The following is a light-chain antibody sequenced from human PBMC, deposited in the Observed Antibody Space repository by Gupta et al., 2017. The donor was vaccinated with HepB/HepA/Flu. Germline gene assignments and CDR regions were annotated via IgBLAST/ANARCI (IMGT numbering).Light chain of an antibody. CDR2: EVN. J-gene: IGLJ3*02. CDR1: SSDVGGYNY. Sequence: SALTQPPSASGSPGPSVTISCTGTSSDVGGYNYVSWYQRHPGKAPKFMIYEVNRRPAGVPDRFSGSKSGNTASLTVSGLQEEEEADYFCSSYAGSNNWVFGGGTKLTVL. CDR3: SSYAGSNNWV. V-gene: IGLV2-8*01.